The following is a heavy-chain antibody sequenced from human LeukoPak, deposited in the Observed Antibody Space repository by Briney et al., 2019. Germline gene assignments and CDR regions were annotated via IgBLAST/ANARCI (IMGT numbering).Heavy chain of an antibody. V-gene: IGHV3-30-3*01. CDR1: GFTFSSYA. CDR2: ISYDGSNK. J-gene: IGHJ4*02. CDR3: ARGDDSSGYYYGF. D-gene: IGHD3-22*01. Sequence: GRSLRLSCAASGFTFSSYAMHWVRQAPGKGLEWVAVISYDGSNKYYADSVKGRFTISRDNSKNTLYLQMNSQRAEDTAVYYCARGDDSSGYYYGFWGQGTLVTVSS.